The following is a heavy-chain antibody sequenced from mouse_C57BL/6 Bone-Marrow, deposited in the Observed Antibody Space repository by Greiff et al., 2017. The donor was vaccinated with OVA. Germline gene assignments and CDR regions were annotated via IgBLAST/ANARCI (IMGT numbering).Heavy chain of an antibody. CDR2: ISDGGSYT. V-gene: IGHV5-4*03. CDR1: GFTFSSYA. J-gene: IGHJ2*01. Sequence: EVMLVESGGGLVKPGGSLKLSCAASGFTFSSYAMSWVRQTPEKRLEWVATISDGGSYTYYPDNVKGRFTISRDNAKNNLYLQMSHLKSEDTAMYYFNYFDYWGQGTTLTVSS. CDR3: NYFDY.